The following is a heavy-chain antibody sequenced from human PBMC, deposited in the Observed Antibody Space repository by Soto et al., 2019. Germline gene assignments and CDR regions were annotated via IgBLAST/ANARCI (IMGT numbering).Heavy chain of an antibody. D-gene: IGHD6-19*01. CDR3: ARGIAVRG. J-gene: IGHJ4*02. CDR1: GGSFSGYY. CDR2: INHSGST. V-gene: IGHV4-34*01. Sequence: QVQLQQWGAGLLKPSETLSLTCAVYGGSFSGYYWSWIRQPPGKGLEWTGEINHSGSTNYNPSLKSRVTISVDTSKNQFSLKLSSVTAADTAVYYCARGIAVRGWGQGTLVTVSS.